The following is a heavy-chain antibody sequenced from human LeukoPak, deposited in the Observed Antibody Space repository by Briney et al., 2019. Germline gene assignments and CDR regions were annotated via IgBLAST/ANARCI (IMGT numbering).Heavy chain of an antibody. CDR1: GYTFDDYG. D-gene: IGHD4-17*01. J-gene: IGHJ4*02. V-gene: IGHV3-20*04. Sequence: GGPLRLSCAASGYTFDDYGMSWVRQAPGKGLEWVSGINWNGGSTGYADSVKGRFTISRDNAKNSLYLQMNSLRAEDTALYYCARGSYDYGDPNFDYWGQGTLVTVSS. CDR2: INWNGGST. CDR3: ARGSYDYGDPNFDY.